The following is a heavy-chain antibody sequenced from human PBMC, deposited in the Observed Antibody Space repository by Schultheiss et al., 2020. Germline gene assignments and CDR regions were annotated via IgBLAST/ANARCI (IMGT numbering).Heavy chain of an antibody. Sequence: SETLSLTCTVSGGSISSGSYYWSWIRQPAGKGLEWIGRIYTSGSTNYNPSLKSRVTISVDTSKNQFSLKLSSVTAADTAVYYCARDYIVVVPAAIGGAYYYYYMDVWGKGTTFTVSS. J-gene: IGHJ6*03. CDR3: ARDYIVVVPAAIGGAYYYYYMDV. CDR1: GGSISSGSYY. D-gene: IGHD2-2*01. CDR2: IYTSGST. V-gene: IGHV4-61*02.